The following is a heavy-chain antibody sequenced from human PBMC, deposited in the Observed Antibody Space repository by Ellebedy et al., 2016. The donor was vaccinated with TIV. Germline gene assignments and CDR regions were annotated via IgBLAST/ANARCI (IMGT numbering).Heavy chain of an antibody. J-gene: IGHJ4*02. CDR2: IDSSSTYI. D-gene: IGHD3-10*01. CDR3: ARDRIYYGSGRDFNY. CDR1: GFTFSSYS. V-gene: IGHV3-21*01. Sequence: GESLKISCAASGFTFSSYSMGWVRQAPGKGLEWVSSIDSSSTYIYYADSLRGRLTISRDNTIYSLYLQMNSLRAEDTAVYYCARDRIYYGSGRDFNYWGQGTLVTVSS.